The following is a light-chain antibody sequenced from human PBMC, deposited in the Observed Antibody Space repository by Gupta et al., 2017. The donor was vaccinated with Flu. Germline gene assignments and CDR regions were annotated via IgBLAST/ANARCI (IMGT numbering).Light chain of an antibody. CDR3: AAWDDSLNGPV. Sequence: QSVLTQPPSASGTPGQRVTISCSGSSSNTGSNTVNWYQQLPGTAPKLLIYTNSQRPSGVPDRFSGSKSGTSASLAISGLQSEDEADYYCAAWDDSLNGPVFGGGTKVTVL. J-gene: IGLJ3*02. CDR1: SSNTGSNT. V-gene: IGLV1-44*01. CDR2: TNS.